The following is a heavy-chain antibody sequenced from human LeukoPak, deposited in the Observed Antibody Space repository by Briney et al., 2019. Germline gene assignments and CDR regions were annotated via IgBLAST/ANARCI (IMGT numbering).Heavy chain of an antibody. Sequence: GGSLRLSCAASGFTFSSYGMHWVRQAPGKGLEWVAFIRYDGSNKYYADSVKGRFTISRDNSKNTLYLQMNSLRAEDTAVYYCAKIRSNLGYCSSTSCRGDAFDIWGRGTMVTVSS. D-gene: IGHD2-2*01. V-gene: IGHV3-30*02. CDR1: GFTFSSYG. CDR2: IRYDGSNK. J-gene: IGHJ3*02. CDR3: AKIRSNLGYCSSTSCRGDAFDI.